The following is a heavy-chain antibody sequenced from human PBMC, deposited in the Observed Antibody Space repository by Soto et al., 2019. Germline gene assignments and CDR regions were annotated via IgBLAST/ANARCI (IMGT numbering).Heavy chain of an antibody. Sequence: EMQLVESGGALVQPGGSLRLSCAASGFTFSSSWMAWVRQAPGKGLEWVANINPEGSTEYYVDSVKGRFTISRDNAKISLYLQSNCLALDDTALDYCARHGFLCFDLWGQGTLVSISS. V-gene: IGHV3-7*02. CDR3: ARHGFLCFDL. CDR2: INPEGSTE. D-gene: IGHD2-21*01. J-gene: IGHJ4*02. CDR1: GFTFSSSW.